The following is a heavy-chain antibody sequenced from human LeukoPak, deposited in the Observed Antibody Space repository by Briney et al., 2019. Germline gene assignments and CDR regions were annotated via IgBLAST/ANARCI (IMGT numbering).Heavy chain of an antibody. J-gene: IGHJ4*02. CDR1: GYTFTNFG. D-gene: IGHD2-8*01. V-gene: IGHV1-18*01. CDR2: ISPYNGNT. Sequence: ASVKVSCKASGYTFTNFGITWGRQAPGQGLEWLGWISPYNGNTNYAQKVQGRVTMTADTSTSTAYMELRSLRSDDTAVYYCARDLYYETNLFWYWGQGTLVTVSS. CDR3: ARDLYYETNLFWY.